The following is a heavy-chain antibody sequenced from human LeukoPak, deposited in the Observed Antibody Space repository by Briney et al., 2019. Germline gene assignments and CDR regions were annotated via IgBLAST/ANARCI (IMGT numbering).Heavy chain of an antibody. CDR1: GFTFSSYA. Sequence: GGSLRLSCAASGFTFSSYAMSWVRQAPGKGLEWVANIKQDGSEKYYVDSVKGRFTISRDNAKNSLYLQMNSLRAEDTAVYYCARYSSSSDAFDIWGQGTMVTVSS. CDR2: IKQDGSEK. D-gene: IGHD6-6*01. CDR3: ARYSSSSDAFDI. V-gene: IGHV3-7*01. J-gene: IGHJ3*02.